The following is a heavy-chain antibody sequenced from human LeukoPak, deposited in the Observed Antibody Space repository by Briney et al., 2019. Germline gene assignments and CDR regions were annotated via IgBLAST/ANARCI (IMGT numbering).Heavy chain of an antibody. Sequence: VASVKVSCKASGYTFTGYYMHWVRQAPGQGLEWMGWINPNSGGTNYAQKFQGRVTMTRDTSISTAYMELSRLRSEDTAVYYCARAWGPIRYFDWLPPSPYYYMDVWGKGTTVTISS. V-gene: IGHV1-2*02. D-gene: IGHD3-9*01. CDR1: GYTFTGYY. CDR3: ARAWGPIRYFDWLPPSPYYYMDV. J-gene: IGHJ6*03. CDR2: INPNSGGT.